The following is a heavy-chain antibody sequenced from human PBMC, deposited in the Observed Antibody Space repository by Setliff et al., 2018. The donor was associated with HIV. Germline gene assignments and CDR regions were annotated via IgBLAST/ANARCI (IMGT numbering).Heavy chain of an antibody. CDR1: GFTFSKAW. J-gene: IGHJ4*02. CDR2: SKSKSDGGTI. D-gene: IGHD3-16*01. V-gene: IGHV3-15*01. Sequence: PGGSLRLSCAPSGFTFSKAWMTWVRQAPGKGLEWVGRSKSKSDGGTIEYGAAAKGRFTISRDDSTDTLYLRMSSLKAEDTGIYYCTTEGAFWGLGTLVTVSS. CDR3: TTEGAF.